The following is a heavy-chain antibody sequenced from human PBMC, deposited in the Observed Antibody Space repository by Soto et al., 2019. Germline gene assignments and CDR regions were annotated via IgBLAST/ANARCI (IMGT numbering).Heavy chain of an antibody. V-gene: IGHV4-38-2*01. Sequence: SETLSLTCAVSGYSISSGYYWGWIRQPPGKGLEWIGSIYHSGSTYYNPSLKSRVTISVDGSKNQFSLKLSSVTAADTAVYYCARFHYYDSSGPYLDYWGQGTLVTVSS. D-gene: IGHD3-22*01. CDR3: ARFHYYDSSGPYLDY. CDR2: IYHSGST. J-gene: IGHJ4*02. CDR1: GYSISSGYY.